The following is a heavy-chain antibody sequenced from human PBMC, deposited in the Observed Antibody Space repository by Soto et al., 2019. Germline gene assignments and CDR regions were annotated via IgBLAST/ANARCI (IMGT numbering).Heavy chain of an antibody. CDR2: MXWDDDK. V-gene: IGHV2-5*02. CDR1: VFSLTTSLDC. CDR3: THRDGSLSWSDS. J-gene: IGHJ5*01. Sequence: SGPTLGNPTQTLTLTCTFSVFSLTTSLDCVVWIRQPPGKTLEWLXXMXWDDDKRXRPSXXXSXTIXKXXXXNHXXLSFSNLAPXXSXXYYCTHRDGSLSWSDSGGQGTLVTVSS. D-gene: IGHD3-16*01.